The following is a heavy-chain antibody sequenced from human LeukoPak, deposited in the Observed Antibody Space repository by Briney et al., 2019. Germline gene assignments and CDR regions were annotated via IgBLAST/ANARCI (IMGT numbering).Heavy chain of an antibody. CDR2: IYHSGST. V-gene: IGHV4-30-2*01. CDR1: GGSISSGGYY. Sequence: PSQTLSLTCTVSGGSISSGGYYWSWIRQPPGKGLEWIGYIYHSGSTYYNPSLKSRVTISVDRSKNQFSLKLSSVTAADTAVYYCARGVGQWLALYYFDYWGQGTLVTVSS. J-gene: IGHJ4*02. CDR3: ARGVGQWLALYYFDY. D-gene: IGHD6-19*01.